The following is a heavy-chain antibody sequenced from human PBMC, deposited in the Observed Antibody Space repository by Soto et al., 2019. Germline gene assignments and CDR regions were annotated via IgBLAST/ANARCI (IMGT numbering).Heavy chain of an antibody. CDR2: IYPGDSNT. V-gene: IGHV5-51*01. CDR1: GYRFSDYW. CDR3: AIFGGSRLAHIWFDL. D-gene: IGHD2-15*01. Sequence: EVQLVQSGAEVKKPGESLKISCKGSGYRFSDYWIAWVRQMPGKGLEWMGIIYPGDSNTKYSPSFQGQVTMSADKSMGTAYLSWSSLKASDTAMYYCAIFGGSRLAHIWFDLWGQGTLVTVSS. J-gene: IGHJ5*02.